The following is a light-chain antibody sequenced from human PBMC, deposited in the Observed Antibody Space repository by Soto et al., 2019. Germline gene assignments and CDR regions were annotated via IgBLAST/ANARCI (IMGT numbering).Light chain of an antibody. J-gene: IGLJ1*01. CDR1: SSDVGGYNY. Sequence: QSVLTQPPSASGSFGQSVTISCTGTSSDVGGYNYVSWYQQHPGKAPKLMIYEVSERPSGVPDRFSGSKSGNTASLTVSGLQADDEADYYCTSFTSGSTPYVLGTGTKVTVL. CDR3: TSFTSGSTPYV. V-gene: IGLV2-8*01. CDR2: EVS.